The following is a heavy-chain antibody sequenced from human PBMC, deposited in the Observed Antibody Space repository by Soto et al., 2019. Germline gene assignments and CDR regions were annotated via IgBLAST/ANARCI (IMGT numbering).Heavy chain of an antibody. CDR1: GYIFANYW. J-gene: IGHJ3*02. CDR2: IYPGDSET. D-gene: IGHD3-22*01. CDR3: ARRPYYDNPLGSDAFAI. V-gene: IGHV5-51*01. Sequence: PGESLKISCKGFGYIFANYWIAWVRQMPGKGLEWMGIIYPGDSETTYSPSFQGQVTISADKSISTAYLQWSSLKASDTAVYYCARRPYYDNPLGSDAFAIWGPGTKVTVSS.